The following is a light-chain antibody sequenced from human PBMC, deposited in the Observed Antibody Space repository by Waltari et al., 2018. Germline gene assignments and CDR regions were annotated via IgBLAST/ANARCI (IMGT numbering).Light chain of an antibody. J-gene: IGKJ2*01. CDR1: QSVSSN. V-gene: IGKV3-15*01. CDR3: QQYNNWPLYT. CDR2: GAS. Sequence: EIVMTQSPATLSVSPGERATLSCRASQSVSSNVAWYQQKPGQAPRILIYGASTRATGIPARFSGSGSGTEFTLTISSLQSEDFAVYYCQQYNNWPLYTFGQGTKLEIK.